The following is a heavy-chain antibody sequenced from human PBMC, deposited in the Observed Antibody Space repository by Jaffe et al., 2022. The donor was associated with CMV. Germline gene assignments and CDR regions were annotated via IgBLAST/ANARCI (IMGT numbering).Heavy chain of an antibody. Sequence: QLQLQESGPGLVKPSETLSLTCTVSGGSISSSSYYWGWIRQPPGKGLEWIGSIYYSGSTYYNPSLKSRVTISVDTSKNQFSLKLSSVTAADTAVYYCASPGRDGYNYSGYWGQGTLVTVSS. CDR1: GGSISSSSYY. CDR2: IYYSGST. CDR3: ASPGRDGYNYSGY. D-gene: IGHD5-12*01. J-gene: IGHJ4*02. V-gene: IGHV4-39*01.